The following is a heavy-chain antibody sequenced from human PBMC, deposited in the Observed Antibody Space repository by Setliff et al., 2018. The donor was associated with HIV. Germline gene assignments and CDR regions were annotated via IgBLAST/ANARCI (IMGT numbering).Heavy chain of an antibody. J-gene: IGHJ4*02. CDR3: AKKTAAYTSGSWLHY. D-gene: IGHD3-10*01. V-gene: IGHV3-23*01. CDR1: GFTFYTYA. CDR2: FGYSGSDT. Sequence: GGSLRLSCAASGFTFYTYAMSWVRQAPGKGLEWVSIFGYSGSDTYYADSVKGRFVISREKSKSTLYLQMNSLRAEDTAVYYCAKKTAAYTSGSWLHYWGQGTLVTVSS.